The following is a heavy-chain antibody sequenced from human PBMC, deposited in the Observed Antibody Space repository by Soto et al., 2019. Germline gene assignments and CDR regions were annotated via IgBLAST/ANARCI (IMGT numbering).Heavy chain of an antibody. V-gene: IGHV4-30-4*01. J-gene: IGHJ5*02. CDR3: ARTLDYGGMSS. Sequence: PSETLSLTCTVSGGSISSGDYYWSWIRQPPGTGLEWIGYIFYSGSTYYNPSLKSRVTILVDTSKNQFSLRLSSVTAADTAVYYCARTLDYGGMSSWGQGTLVTVSS. D-gene: IGHD4-17*01. CDR1: GGSISSGDYY. CDR2: IFYSGST.